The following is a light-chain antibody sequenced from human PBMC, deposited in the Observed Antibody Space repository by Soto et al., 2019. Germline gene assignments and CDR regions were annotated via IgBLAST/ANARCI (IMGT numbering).Light chain of an antibody. J-gene: IGLJ3*02. CDR2: GNN. Sequence: QSVLTQPPSVSGAPGQRVTISCTGSSSNIGAGYDVHWYQQLPGAAPKLLIYGNNSRPSVVPDRFSGSKSGTSASLAITGLQAEDEADYYCQSYDSSLSGLWVFGGGTKLTVL. CDR3: QSYDSSLSGLWV. CDR1: SSNIGAGYD. V-gene: IGLV1-40*01.